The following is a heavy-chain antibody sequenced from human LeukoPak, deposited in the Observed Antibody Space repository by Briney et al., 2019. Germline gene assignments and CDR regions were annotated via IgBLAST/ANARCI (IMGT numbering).Heavy chain of an antibody. V-gene: IGHV3-48*02. CDR2: ISSSSSTI. D-gene: IGHD6-13*01. Sequence: GGSLRLSCAASGFTFSRYSMNWGRQAPGKGLEWLSYISSSSSTIYYADSVKGRFTISRDNAKNSLYLQMNSLRDEDTAVYYCAREALVRPYSGDWYWHLISWGQGTLVTVSS. CDR1: GFTFSRYS. J-gene: IGHJ4*02. CDR3: AREALVRPYSGDWYWHLIS.